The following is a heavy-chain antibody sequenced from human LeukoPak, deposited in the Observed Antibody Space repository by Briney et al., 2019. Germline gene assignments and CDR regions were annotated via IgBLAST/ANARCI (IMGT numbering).Heavy chain of an antibody. CDR1: GGSISSSSYY. D-gene: IGHD3-3*01. CDR3: ARRGYDFWSGTQFGYFDY. V-gene: IGHV4-39*01. CDR2: IYYSGST. J-gene: IGHJ4*02. Sequence: PSETLSLTCTVSGGSISSSSYYWGWIRQPPGKGLEWIGSIYYSGSTYYNPSLKSRVTISVDTYKNQLSLKLSSVTAADTAVYYCARRGYDFWSGTQFGYFDYWGQGTLVTVSS.